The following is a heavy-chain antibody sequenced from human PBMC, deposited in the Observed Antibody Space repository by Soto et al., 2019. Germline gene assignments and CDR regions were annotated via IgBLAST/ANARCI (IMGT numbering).Heavy chain of an antibody. CDR3: TAPRDEYGSGVSWFTYGMDI. J-gene: IGHJ6*02. V-gene: IGHV3-23*01. Sequence: GGSLRLSCLASGFTFSDYAMTWVRHVTGRGLEWVASLDGAGGSTYYADSVRGRFTISRDNSQNTLFLQMKRLTVDDTAIYYCTAPRDEYGSGVSWFTYGMDIWGQGTTVTVSS. D-gene: IGHD3-10*01. CDR2: LDGAGGST. CDR1: GFTFSDYA.